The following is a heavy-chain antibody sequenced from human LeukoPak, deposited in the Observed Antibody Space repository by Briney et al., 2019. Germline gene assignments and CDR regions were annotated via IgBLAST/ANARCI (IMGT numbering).Heavy chain of an antibody. CDR3: ARDYVVVTAIQGYYCYYGMDV. Sequence: GGSLRLSCAASGFTFSSYEMNWVRQAPGKGLEWVSYISSSGSTIYYADSVKGRLTISRDNAKNSLYLQMNSLRAEDTAVYYCARDYVVVTAIQGYYCYYGMDVWGQGTTVTVSS. D-gene: IGHD2-21*02. CDR2: ISSSGSTI. J-gene: IGHJ6*02. V-gene: IGHV3-48*03. CDR1: GFTFSSYE.